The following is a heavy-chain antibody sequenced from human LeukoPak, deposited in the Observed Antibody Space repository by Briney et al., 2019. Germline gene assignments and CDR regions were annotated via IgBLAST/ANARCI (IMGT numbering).Heavy chain of an antibody. D-gene: IGHD5-12*01. J-gene: IGHJ4*02. CDR1: GGSVSSGSYY. CDR2: IYYSGST. Sequence: SETLSLTCTVSGGSVSSGSYYWSWIRQPPGKGLEWIGYIYYSGSTNYNPSLKSRVTISVDTSKNQFSLKLSSVTAADTAVYYCARSKYSGYDWEFDYWGQGTLVTVSS. V-gene: IGHV4-61*01. CDR3: ARSKYSGYDWEFDY.